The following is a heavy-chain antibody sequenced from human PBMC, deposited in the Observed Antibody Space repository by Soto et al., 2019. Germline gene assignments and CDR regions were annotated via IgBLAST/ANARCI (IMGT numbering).Heavy chain of an antibody. V-gene: IGHV3-74*01. CDR2: INTDGSST. CDR1: GFTFSSFW. CDR3: AKRGVDTFGLSY. D-gene: IGHD3-10*01. Sequence: EVQLVESGGGLVQPGGSLRLSCAVSGFTFSSFWMHWVRQAPGEGLVWVSRINTDGSSTSYADSVKGRFTISRDNAKNTLSLQMNRLRVEDTAMYDCAKRGVDTFGLSYWGQGTLVTVSS. J-gene: IGHJ4*02.